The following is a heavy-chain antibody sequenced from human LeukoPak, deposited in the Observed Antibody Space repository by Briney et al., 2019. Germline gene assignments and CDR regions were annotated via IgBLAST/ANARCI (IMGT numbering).Heavy chain of an antibody. CDR2: IYSGGSP. Sequence: GGSLRLSCAASGFTVRTNYMSWVRQAPGKGLEWVSVIYSGGSPYYTDSVKGRFTISRDNSKNTLCLQMNSLRAEDTAVYYCARRLGYCSGGTCSWGQGTLVTVSS. D-gene: IGHD2-15*01. J-gene: IGHJ5*02. V-gene: IGHV3-53*01. CDR3: ARRLGYCSGGTCS. CDR1: GFTVRTNY.